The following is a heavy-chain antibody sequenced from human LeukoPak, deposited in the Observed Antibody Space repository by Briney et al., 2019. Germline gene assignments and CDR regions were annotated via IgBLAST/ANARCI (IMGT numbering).Heavy chain of an antibody. D-gene: IGHD1-26*01. CDR1: GYTFTDYY. CDR2: INPTSSAT. V-gene: IGHV1-2*02. Sequence: ASVKVSCKASGYTFTDYYMHWLRQAPGQGPEWMGWINPTSSATNYIQKFQDRVTMTRDTSITTAYMELSRLTSDDTAVYYCAVLASGNYSAYWGQGALVTVSS. J-gene: IGHJ4*02. CDR3: AVLASGNYSAY.